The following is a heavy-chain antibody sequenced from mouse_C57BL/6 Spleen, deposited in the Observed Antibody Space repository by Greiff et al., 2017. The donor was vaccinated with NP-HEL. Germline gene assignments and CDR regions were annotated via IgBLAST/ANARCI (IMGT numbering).Heavy chain of an antibody. D-gene: IGHD1-1*01. V-gene: IGHV1-55*01. Sequence: QVQLQQSGAELVKPGASVKMSCKASGYTFTSYWITWVKQRPGQGLEWIGDIYPGSGSTNYNEKFKSKATLTVDTSSSTAYMQLSSLTSEDSAVYYCARKGTTVDYFDYWGQGTTLTVSS. CDR2: IYPGSGST. CDR3: ARKGTTVDYFDY. CDR1: GYTFTSYW. J-gene: IGHJ2*01.